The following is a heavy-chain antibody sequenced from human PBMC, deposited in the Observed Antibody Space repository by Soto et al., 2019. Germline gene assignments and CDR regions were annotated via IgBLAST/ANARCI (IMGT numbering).Heavy chain of an antibody. CDR1: GGSISSSSYY. V-gene: IGHV4-39*01. Sequence: SETLSLTCTVSGGSISSSSYYWGWIRQPPGKGLEWIGSIYYSGSTYYNPSLKSRFTISVDTSKNQFSLKLSSVTAADTAVYYCARLSSGGYYYYMDVWGKGTTVTVSS. D-gene: IGHD2-15*01. CDR3: ARLSSGGYYYYMDV. J-gene: IGHJ6*03. CDR2: IYYSGST.